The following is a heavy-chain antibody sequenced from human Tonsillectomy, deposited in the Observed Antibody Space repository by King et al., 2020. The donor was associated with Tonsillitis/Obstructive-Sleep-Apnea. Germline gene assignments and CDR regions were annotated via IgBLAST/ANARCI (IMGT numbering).Heavy chain of an antibody. CDR2: IKTKTDGGTT. D-gene: IGHD7-27*01. CDR3: TAVSTGAVPFDY. Sequence: VQLVESGGGFVKPGGSLRLSCATSGFTFSDAWMNWVRQAPGKGLEWVGRIKTKTDGGTTDYAAPVKGKFTISRDDSKNTLYLQMNSLKTEDTAVYYCTAVSTGAVPFDYSGQGTLVTVSS. V-gene: IGHV3-15*01. CDR1: GFTFSDAW. J-gene: IGHJ4*02.